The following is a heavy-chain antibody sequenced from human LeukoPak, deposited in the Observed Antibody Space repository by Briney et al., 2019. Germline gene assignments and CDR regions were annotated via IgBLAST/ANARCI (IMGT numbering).Heavy chain of an antibody. CDR3: AKTMGAIDHDY. V-gene: IGHV3-21*04. J-gene: IGHJ4*02. Sequence: GGSLRLSCAASGFTFSSYSMNWVRQAPGKGLEWVSSICSSSSYIYYADSVKGRFTISRDNSKNTLYLQMNSLRAEDTAIYYCAKTMGAIDHDYWGQGTLVTVSS. D-gene: IGHD1-26*01. CDR2: ICSSSSYI. CDR1: GFTFSSYS.